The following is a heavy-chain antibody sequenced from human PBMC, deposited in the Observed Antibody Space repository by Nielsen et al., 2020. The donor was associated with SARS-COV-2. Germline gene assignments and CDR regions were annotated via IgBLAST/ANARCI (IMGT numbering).Heavy chain of an antibody. CDR2: FDPEDGET. Sequence: ASVKVSCKVSGYTLTELSMHWVRQAPGKGLEWMGGFDPEDGETIYAQKFQGRVTMTEDTSTDTAYMELSSLRSEDTAVYYCATAGRMGVAAMDYYYYYGMDVWGQGTTVTVSS. J-gene: IGHJ6*02. V-gene: IGHV1-24*01. CDR1: GYTLTELS. D-gene: IGHD2-15*01. CDR3: ATAGRMGVAAMDYYYYYGMDV.